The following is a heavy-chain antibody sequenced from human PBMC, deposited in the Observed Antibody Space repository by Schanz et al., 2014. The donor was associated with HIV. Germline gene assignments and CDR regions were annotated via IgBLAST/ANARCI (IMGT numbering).Heavy chain of an antibody. J-gene: IGHJ6*02. CDR1: GFSFSYYG. Sequence: VQLVESGGGVVQPGRSLRLSCAASGFSFSYYGMNWVRQAPGKGLEWVSSVSSNSAYIYYADSLKGRFTISRDNANNSLYLQLNSLSAEDTAVYYCARGSWYSSGWYDDYYYYDVDVWGQGTTVTVSS. CDR2: VSSNSAYI. CDR3: ARGSWYSSGWYDDYYYYDVDV. D-gene: IGHD6-19*01. V-gene: IGHV3-21*01.